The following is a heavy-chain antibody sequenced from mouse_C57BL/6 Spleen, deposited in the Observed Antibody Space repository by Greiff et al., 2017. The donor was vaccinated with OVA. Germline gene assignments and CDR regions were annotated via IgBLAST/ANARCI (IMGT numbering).Heavy chain of an antibody. CDR1: GYAFTNYL. J-gene: IGHJ3*01. CDR3: ARAYDYDVGNCFAY. CDR2: INPGSGGT. Sequence: QVQLQQSGAELVRPGTSVKVSCKASGYAFTNYLIEWVKQRPGQGLEWIGVINPGSGGTNYNEKFKGKATLTADKSSSTAYMQLSSLTSEDSAVYFCARAYDYDVGNCFAYWGQGTLVTVSA. V-gene: IGHV1-54*01. D-gene: IGHD2-4*01.